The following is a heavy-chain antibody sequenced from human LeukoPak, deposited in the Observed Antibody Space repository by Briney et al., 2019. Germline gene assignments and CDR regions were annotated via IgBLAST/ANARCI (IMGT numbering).Heavy chain of an antibody. V-gene: IGHV4-59*01. CDR2: IYYSGST. Sequence: SETLSLTCTVSGGSISSYYWSWIRQSPGKGLEWIGYIYYSGSTNYNPSLKSRVTISVDTSKNQFSLKLSSVTAADTAVYYCARLTYGSGSYYKPKFDYWGQGTLVTVSS. D-gene: IGHD3-10*01. CDR3: ARLTYGSGSYYKPKFDY. J-gene: IGHJ4*02. CDR1: GGSISSYY.